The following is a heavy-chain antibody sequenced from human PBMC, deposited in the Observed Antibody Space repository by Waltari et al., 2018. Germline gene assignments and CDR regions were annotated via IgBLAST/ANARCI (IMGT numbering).Heavy chain of an antibody. CDR2: IYYKGST. J-gene: IGHJ4*02. CDR1: VVFIGNSSHS. CDR3: ATPKIIYTNYYFDY. Sequence: QPQLRESGPGLVKPSETRSVTCTGSVVFIGNSSHSWGWFRQPPGKGLEWIGSIYYKGSTYYNPSLKSRVTISVDTSKNQLSLELKSVTAADTAVYYCATPKIIYTNYYFDYWGLGTLVTVSS. V-gene: IGHV4-39*01. D-gene: IGHD4-4*01.